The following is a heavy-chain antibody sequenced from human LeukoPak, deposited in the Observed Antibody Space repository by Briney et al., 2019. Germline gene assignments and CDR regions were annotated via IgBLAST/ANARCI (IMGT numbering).Heavy chain of an antibody. V-gene: IGHV4-59*13. J-gene: IGHJ5*02. CDR3: ARDLVTGSPGSWFDP. D-gene: IGHD1-26*01. CDR1: GGSITNYY. CDR2: SYYGGIT. Sequence: SETLSLTCTVSGGSITNYYWSWTRQPPGKGLEWIGYSYYGGITNYNPSLKSRITLSVDTSKNQFSLNLSSVTAADTAVYFCARDLVTGSPGSWFDPWGQGILVTVSS.